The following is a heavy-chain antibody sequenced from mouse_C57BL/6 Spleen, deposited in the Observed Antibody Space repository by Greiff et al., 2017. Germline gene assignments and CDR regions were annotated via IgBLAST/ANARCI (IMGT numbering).Heavy chain of an antibody. J-gene: IGHJ4*01. Sequence: EVQLQQSGPELVKPGASVKISCKASGYTFTDYYMNWVKQSHGKSLEWIGDINPNNGGTSYNQKFKGKATLSVDKSSSTAYMELRSLTSEDSAVYYCESYYDYDGDAMDYWGQGTSVTVAS. CDR3: ESYYDYDGDAMDY. D-gene: IGHD2-4*01. V-gene: IGHV1-26*01. CDR2: INPNNGGT. CDR1: GYTFTDYY.